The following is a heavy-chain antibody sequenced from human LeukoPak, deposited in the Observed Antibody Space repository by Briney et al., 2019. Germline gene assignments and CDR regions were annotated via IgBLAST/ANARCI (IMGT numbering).Heavy chain of an antibody. Sequence: GGSLRLSCAAYGFTVSSNWMSWVRPAPGKGLEWVANIKQDGSEKYYLDSVKGRFTISRDNAENSLYLQMNSLRAEDTAVYYCATEASSGLEDWGQGILVTVSS. CDR3: ATEASSGLED. J-gene: IGHJ4*02. V-gene: IGHV3-7*01. CDR2: IKQDGSEK. CDR1: GFTVSSNW. D-gene: IGHD6-19*01.